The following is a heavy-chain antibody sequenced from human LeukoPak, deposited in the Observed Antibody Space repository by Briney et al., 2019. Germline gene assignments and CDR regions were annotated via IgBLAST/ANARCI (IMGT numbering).Heavy chain of an antibody. J-gene: IGHJ4*02. D-gene: IGHD3-22*01. CDR2: IYTSGST. Sequence: SQTLALTCTVSGGSISSGSYYWSWIRQPAGKGLEWIGRIYTSGSTNYNPSLKSRVTISVDTSKNQFSLKLSSVTAADTAVYYCARVMVGYYDSSGYYYFDYWGQGTLVTVSS. CDR1: GGSISSGSYY. V-gene: IGHV4-61*02. CDR3: ARVMVGYYDSSGYYYFDY.